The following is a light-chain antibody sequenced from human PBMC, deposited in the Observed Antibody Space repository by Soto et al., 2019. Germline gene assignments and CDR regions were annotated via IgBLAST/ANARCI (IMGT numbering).Light chain of an antibody. J-gene: IGKJ5*01. CDR2: GAS. V-gene: IGKV3-15*01. Sequence: DIVMTQSPATLSVSPGERATLSCRASQTISSNLAWYQQKPGQTPRLLIYGASTRAAGITARFSGSGSGTDFTLTITSLEPEDCAIYYCQQRRNWPITFGQGTRLEIK. CDR3: QQRRNWPIT. CDR1: QTISSN.